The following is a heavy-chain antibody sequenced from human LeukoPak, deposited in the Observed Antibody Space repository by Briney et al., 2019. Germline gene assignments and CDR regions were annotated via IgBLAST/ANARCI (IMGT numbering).Heavy chain of an antibody. J-gene: IGHJ5*02. CDR3: ARLTYYDILTGYPTALFDP. CDR2: IYYSGST. D-gene: IGHD3-9*01. Sequence: SETLSLTCTVSGGSISSYYWSWIRQPPGKGLEWIGYIYYSGSTNYNPSLKSRVTISVDTSKNQFSLKLSSVTAADTAVYYCARLTYYDILTGYPTALFDPWGQGTLVTVSS. CDR1: GGSISSYY. V-gene: IGHV4-59*08.